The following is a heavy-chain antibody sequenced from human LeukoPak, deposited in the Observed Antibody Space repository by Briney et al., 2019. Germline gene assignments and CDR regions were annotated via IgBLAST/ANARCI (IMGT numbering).Heavy chain of an antibody. CDR3: TAYGDSDY. Sequence: HPGGSLRLSCAASGFTFSDSTMHWVRQASGKGLEWVGRIKSKPNSYATAYAASVKGRFTISRDDSKNTAYLQMDSLKTEDTAVYYCTAYGDSDYWGQGTLVTVSS. V-gene: IGHV3-73*01. CDR2: IKSKPNSYAT. CDR1: GFTFSDST. J-gene: IGHJ4*02. D-gene: IGHD4-17*01.